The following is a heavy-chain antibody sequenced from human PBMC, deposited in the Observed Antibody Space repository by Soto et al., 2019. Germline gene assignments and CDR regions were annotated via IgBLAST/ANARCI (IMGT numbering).Heavy chain of an antibody. Sequence: EGSLRLSCAASVFTFGASALQWVRQASGKGLEWLGRIGSRGETYATTYAASVKSRLTIAKDSSKNQVVLTMTNMDPVDTATYYCAHGYYDILTGYPNWGQGTLVTVSS. CDR3: AHGYYDILTGYPN. CDR1: VFTFGASA. V-gene: IGHV3-73*01. J-gene: IGHJ4*02. D-gene: IGHD3-9*01. CDR2: IGSRGETYAT.